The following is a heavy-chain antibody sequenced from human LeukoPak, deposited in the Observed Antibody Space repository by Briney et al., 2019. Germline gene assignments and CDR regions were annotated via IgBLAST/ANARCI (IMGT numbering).Heavy chain of an antibody. Sequence: GASVKVSCKASGYTFTNYGITWVRQAPGQGLEWMGWISGYNGHTNYAQKLQGRVTMTTDTSTSTAYRELWSLRSDDTAMYYCARMMTPRLYYDSSGYYYGAFDIWGQGTMVTVSS. CDR2: ISGYNGHT. J-gene: IGHJ3*02. D-gene: IGHD3-22*01. CDR3: ARMMTPRLYYDSSGYYYGAFDI. CDR1: GYTFTNYG. V-gene: IGHV1-18*01.